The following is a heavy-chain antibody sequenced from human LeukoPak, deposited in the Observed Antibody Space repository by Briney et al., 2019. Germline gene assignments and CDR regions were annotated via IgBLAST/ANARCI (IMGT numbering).Heavy chain of an antibody. D-gene: IGHD2-21*01. CDR2: ISGNGVNT. CDR3: ATEKGDSPDY. J-gene: IGHJ4*02. CDR1: GFTFSNYA. V-gene: IGHV3-23*01. Sequence: PGGSLRLSCAASGFTFSNYAMSWVRQAPGEGLEWVSGISGNGVNTYHADSVKGRFTISRDNSKNTLYVQMHSLRAEDTAVYYCATEKGDSPDYWGQGTLVTVSS.